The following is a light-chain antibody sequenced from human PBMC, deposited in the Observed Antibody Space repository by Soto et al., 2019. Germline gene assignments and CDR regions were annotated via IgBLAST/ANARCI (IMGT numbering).Light chain of an antibody. J-gene: IGKJ4*01. Sequence: DIQMTQSPSTLSASVGDRVTSTCRASQSVSSRLAWYQQKPGKAPKLLIYKASSLESGVPSRFSGSESGTEFTLTISSLQPDDFATYYCQQYSGYSFTFGGGTKVEIK. CDR3: QQYSGYSFT. CDR2: KAS. CDR1: QSVSSR. V-gene: IGKV1-5*03.